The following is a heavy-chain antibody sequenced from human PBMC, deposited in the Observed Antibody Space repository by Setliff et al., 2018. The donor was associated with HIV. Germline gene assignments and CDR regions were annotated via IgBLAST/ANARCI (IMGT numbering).Heavy chain of an antibody. CDR1: GGTFSSYG. CDR2: ISAYHGNT. J-gene: IGHJ4*02. Sequence: ASVKVSCKASGGTFSSYGITWVRQAPGQGLEWMGWISAYHGNTNYAQKLQGRVTMTTDTSTSTAYMDLRSLKSDDTAVFYCARRGNYYGSAFDYWGQGTLVTVSS. CDR3: ARRGNYYGSAFDY. D-gene: IGHD3-10*01. V-gene: IGHV1-18*01.